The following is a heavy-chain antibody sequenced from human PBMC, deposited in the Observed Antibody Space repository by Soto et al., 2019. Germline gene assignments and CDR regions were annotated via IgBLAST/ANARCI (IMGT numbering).Heavy chain of an antibody. V-gene: IGHV4-4*07. D-gene: IGHD3-10*01. Sequence: LSLTCTVSSGSSSDHYWSCIRQPAGKGLEWIGRIYISGATNYTPSLKSRVSMSVDTSKNEVSLKVTSVTAADTAVHYCASTKPQPLTRGIQNGMDVWGQGTMVTVSS. CDR1: SGSSSDHY. CDR3: ASTKPQPLTRGIQNGMDV. J-gene: IGHJ6*02. CDR2: IYISGAT.